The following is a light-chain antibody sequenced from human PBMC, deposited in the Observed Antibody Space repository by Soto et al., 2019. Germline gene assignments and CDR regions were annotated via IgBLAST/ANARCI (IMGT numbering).Light chain of an antibody. CDR2: AAS. V-gene: IGKV1-39*01. CDR3: QQSYSNPLT. CDR1: QNIRNY. Sequence: DIQMTQSPSSLSASVGDRVAITCRASQNIRNYLNWYQSKPGKAPRLLISAASSLQSGVPSRFSGSYSGTDFTLTISSLQPEDFATYFCQQSYSNPLTFGGGTKVDMK. J-gene: IGKJ4*01.